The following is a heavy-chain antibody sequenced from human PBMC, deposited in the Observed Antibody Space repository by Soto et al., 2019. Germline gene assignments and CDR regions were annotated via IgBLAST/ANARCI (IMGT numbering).Heavy chain of an antibody. D-gene: IGHD2-2*01. Sequence: ESGGGVVQPGRSLRLSCAASGFMFSSYGIHWVRQAPGRGLEWVAVISYGGTYKYYADSVKGRFTLSRDNSENTVSLQMNSLRPEYTAVYYCAKQYTDLVIGAFDVWGPGAMVTVSS. CDR3: AKQYTDLVIGAFDV. J-gene: IGHJ3*01. CDR2: ISYGGTYK. V-gene: IGHV3-30*18. CDR1: GFMFSSYG.